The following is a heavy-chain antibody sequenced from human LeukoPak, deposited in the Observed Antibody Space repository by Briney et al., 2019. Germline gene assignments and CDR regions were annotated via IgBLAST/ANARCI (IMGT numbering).Heavy chain of an antibody. CDR1: GYTFASYG. CDR2: ISAYNGHT. CDR3: ARPARKVYGSGSYTDYYYYGMDA. V-gene: IGHV1-18*01. D-gene: IGHD3-10*01. Sequence: ASVKVSCKASGYTFASYGISWVRQAPGQGLEWMGWISAYNGHTNYAQNFQGRVSLTTDTSTSTAYMDLRSLTSDDTAVYYCARPARKVYGSGSYTDYYYYGMDAWGQGTTVTVSS. J-gene: IGHJ6*02.